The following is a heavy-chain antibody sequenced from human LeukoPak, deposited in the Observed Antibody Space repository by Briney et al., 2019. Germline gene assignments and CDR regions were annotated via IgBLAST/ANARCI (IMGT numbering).Heavy chain of an antibody. CDR3: ARNVAFRGFDY. V-gene: IGHV3-30*01. CDR1: GFTYSSYA. CDR2: ISYDGRNI. Sequence: GRSLRLSCAASGFTYSSYAMNWVRQAPGKGLEWVAVISYDGRNIYFADSVKGRFTVSRDNSKNTLYLHMNSLRTEDTAVYYCARNVAFRGFDYWGQGTLVTVSS. D-gene: IGHD2/OR15-2a*01. J-gene: IGHJ4*02.